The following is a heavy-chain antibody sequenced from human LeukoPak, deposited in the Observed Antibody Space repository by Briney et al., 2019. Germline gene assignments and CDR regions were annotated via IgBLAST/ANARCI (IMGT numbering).Heavy chain of an antibody. J-gene: IGHJ4*02. V-gene: IGHV4-34*01. D-gene: IGHD3-22*01. CDR2: INHSGST. CDR1: GGSFSGYY. CDR3: ARVYDSSGHQYYFDY. Sequence: PSETLSLTCAVYGGSFSGYYWSWIRQPPGKGLEWIGEINHSGSTNYNPSLKSRVTISVDTSKNQFSLKLSSVTAADTAVYYCARVYDSSGHQYYFDYWGRGTLVTVSS.